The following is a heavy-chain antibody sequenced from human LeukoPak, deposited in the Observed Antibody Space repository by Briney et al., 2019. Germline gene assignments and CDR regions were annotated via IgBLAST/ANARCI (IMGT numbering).Heavy chain of an antibody. CDR3: ARDRTESYDSSGYYGALDY. V-gene: IGHV1-69*06. Sequence: GASVKVSCNASGGTFSSYAISWVRQAPGQGLEWMGGIIPIFGTANYAQKFQGRVTITADKSTSTAYMELSSLRSEDTAVYYCARDRTESYDSSGYYGALDYWGQGTLVTVSS. D-gene: IGHD3-22*01. J-gene: IGHJ4*02. CDR2: IIPIFGTA. CDR1: GGTFSSYA.